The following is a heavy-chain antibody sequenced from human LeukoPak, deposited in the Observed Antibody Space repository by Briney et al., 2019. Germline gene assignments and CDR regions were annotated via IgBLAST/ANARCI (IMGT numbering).Heavy chain of an antibody. V-gene: IGHV6-1*01. CDR1: GDSVSSNSAA. CDR2: TYYRSKWYN. D-gene: IGHD5-18*01. CDR3: ARGYSYGYDFHY. Sequence: SQTLSLTCAISGDSVSSNSAAWNWIRQSPSRGLEWLGRTYYRSKWYNDYAVSVKSRVTLKPDTSKNQFSLQLNSVTPEDTAVYYCARGYSYGYDFHYWAREPWSPSPQ. J-gene: IGHJ4*02.